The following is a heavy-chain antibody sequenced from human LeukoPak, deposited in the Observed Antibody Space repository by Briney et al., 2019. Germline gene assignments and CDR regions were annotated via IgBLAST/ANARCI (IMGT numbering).Heavy chain of an antibody. CDR2: INHSGST. V-gene: IGHV4-34*01. Sequence: KTSETLSLTCAVYGGSFSGYYWSWIRQPPGKGLEWIGEINHSGSTNYNPSLKSRVTISVDTSKNQFSLKLSSVTAADTAVYYCARNRRWWYDFWSGTQIGAFDIWGQGTMVTVSS. CDR3: ARNRRWWYDFWSGTQIGAFDI. CDR1: GGSFSGYY. J-gene: IGHJ3*02. D-gene: IGHD3-3*01.